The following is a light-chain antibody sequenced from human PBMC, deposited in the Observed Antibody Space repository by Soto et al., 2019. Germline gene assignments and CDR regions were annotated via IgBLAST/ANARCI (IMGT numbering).Light chain of an antibody. Sequence: DIVMTQSPDSLTVSLGERATINCKSSQSVLYSSNNKDYLAWYQQKPGQPPKLLITWASTRESGVPDRFSGSGSGTDFTLTIISLQAEDVAVYYCQQYYSTLVTFGQGTRLEIK. CDR3: QQYYSTLVT. J-gene: IGKJ5*01. CDR1: QSVLYSSNNKDY. CDR2: WAS. V-gene: IGKV4-1*01.